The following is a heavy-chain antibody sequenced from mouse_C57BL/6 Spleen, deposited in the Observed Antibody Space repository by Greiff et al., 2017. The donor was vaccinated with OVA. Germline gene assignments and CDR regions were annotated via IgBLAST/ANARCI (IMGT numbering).Heavy chain of an antibody. CDR3: TRGLGPCDY. CDR1: GYTFTSYW. Sequence: QVQLQQPGAELVRPGSSVKLSCKASGYTFTSYWMDWVKQRPGQGLEWIGNIYPSDSETHYTQKFKDKATLTVDKSSSTAYMQLSSLTAEDAAVYYCTRGLGPCDYWGQGTTLTVSS. V-gene: IGHV1-61*01. J-gene: IGHJ2*01. D-gene: IGHD4-1*01. CDR2: IYPSDSET.